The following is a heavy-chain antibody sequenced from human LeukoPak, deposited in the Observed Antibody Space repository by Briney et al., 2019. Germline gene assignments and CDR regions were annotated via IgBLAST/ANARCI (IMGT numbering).Heavy chain of an antibody. Sequence: GGSLRLSCAASGFTFSSYEMNRVRQAPGKGLKRVSYISSSGSTIYYADAVKGRFTISRDNAKNSLYLQMNSLRAEDTAVYYCARDGGIAVAAEVYFDYWGQGTLVTVSS. CDR2: ISSSGSTI. V-gene: IGHV3-48*03. CDR1: GFTFSSYE. D-gene: IGHD6-19*01. CDR3: ARDGGIAVAAEVYFDY. J-gene: IGHJ4*02.